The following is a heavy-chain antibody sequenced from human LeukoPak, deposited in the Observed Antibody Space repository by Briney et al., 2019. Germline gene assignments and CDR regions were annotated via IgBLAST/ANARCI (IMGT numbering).Heavy chain of an antibody. CDR1: GYTFTSNG. CDR3: ARDGGSTVDY. D-gene: IGHD1-26*01. Sequence: GASVKVSCKASGYTFTSNGISWVRQAPGQGLEWMGWINTYSGYTNYAQKLQGRVTMTTDTSTSTAYMELRSLRSDDTAVYYCARDGGSTVDYWGQGTLVTVSS. J-gene: IGHJ4*02. V-gene: IGHV1-18*01. CDR2: INTYSGYT.